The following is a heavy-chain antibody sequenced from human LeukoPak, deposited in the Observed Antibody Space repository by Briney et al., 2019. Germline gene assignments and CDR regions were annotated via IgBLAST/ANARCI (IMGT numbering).Heavy chain of an antibody. Sequence: GSLRLSCAASGFTFSSYAMSWFRQAPGKGLEWVSAISSSGGSTYYADSVKGRFTISRDNSKNTLYLQMNSLRAEDTAVYYCANTLTPYYYGSGSPYYFDYWGQGTLVTVSS. CDR1: GFTFSSYA. CDR2: ISSSGGST. J-gene: IGHJ4*02. CDR3: ANTLTPYYYGSGSPYYFDY. V-gene: IGHV3-23*01. D-gene: IGHD3-10*01.